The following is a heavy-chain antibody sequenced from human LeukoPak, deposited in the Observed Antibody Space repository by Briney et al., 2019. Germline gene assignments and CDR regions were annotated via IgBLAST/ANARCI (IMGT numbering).Heavy chain of an antibody. J-gene: IGHJ4*02. D-gene: IGHD3-22*01. Sequence: PGGSLRLSCTASGFTFGDYAMSWFRQAPGKGLEWVGFIRSKAYSGTTEYAASVKGRFTISRGDSKSIAYLQMNSLKTEDTAVYYCTRWIEYDSSGYYYFDYWGQGTLVTVSS. CDR1: GFTFGDYA. CDR3: TRWIEYDSSGYYYFDY. V-gene: IGHV3-49*03. CDR2: IRSKAYSGTT.